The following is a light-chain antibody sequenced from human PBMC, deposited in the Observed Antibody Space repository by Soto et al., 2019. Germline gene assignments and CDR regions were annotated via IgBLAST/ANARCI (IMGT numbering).Light chain of an antibody. CDR2: DAS. CDR1: QSVSST. J-gene: IGKJ2*01. Sequence: ESVLTQSPATLSLSPGERATLTCRASQSVSSTLAWYQQKPGQAPRLLIYDASNRATGFPARFSGSGSGTDFTLTISSLEPDDFAVYYCQQRSDWPRTFGQGTKVDIK. CDR3: QQRSDWPRT. V-gene: IGKV3-11*01.